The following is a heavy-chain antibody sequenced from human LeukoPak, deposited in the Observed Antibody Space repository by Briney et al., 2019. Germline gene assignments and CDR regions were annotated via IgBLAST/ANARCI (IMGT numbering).Heavy chain of an antibody. CDR2: ITSNSGYV. CDR1: VFIFEDYA. CDR3: VQDSYAISSSGSTFAS. V-gene: IGHV3-9*03. J-gene: IGHJ4*02. Sequence: PGRSLRLSCTVSVFIFEDYAMHWVRQVPGKGLEWVSSITSNSGYVAYADSVKGRFSISRDNAKNSLYLQMNSLRTEDMAVYYCVQDSYAISSSGSTFASWGQGTLVTVSS. D-gene: IGHD2-2*01.